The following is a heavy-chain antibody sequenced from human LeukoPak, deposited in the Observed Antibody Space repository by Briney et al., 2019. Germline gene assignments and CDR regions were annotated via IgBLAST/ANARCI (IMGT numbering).Heavy chain of an antibody. D-gene: IGHD2-2*01. CDR3: ARQCGYCSSTSCAYFDY. CDR2: IYPGDSDT. J-gene: IGHJ4*02. Sequence: GESLKISCKGSGYSFTSYWLGWVRQMPGKGLEWMGIIYPGDSDTRYSPSFQGQVTISADKSISTAYLQWSSLKASDTAMYYCARQCGYCSSTSCAYFDYWGQGTLVTVSS. CDR1: GYSFTSYW. V-gene: IGHV5-51*01.